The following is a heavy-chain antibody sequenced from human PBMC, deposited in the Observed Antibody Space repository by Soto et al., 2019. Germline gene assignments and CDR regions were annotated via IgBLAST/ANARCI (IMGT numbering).Heavy chain of an antibody. CDR1: GFIFNNYA. CDR3: GRGPLLYDSDWYPNWFGL. V-gene: IGHV3-23*01. Sequence: EAQLLESGGGLVQPGGSLRLSCSASGFIFNNYAMSWVRQAPGKGLEWVSGITGYGATTYYAKAAKGRFTISRDNSKNSLYLQMSTLTDEATAVYYFGRGPLLYDSDWYPNWFGLGGEGTLVTVSS. CDR2: ITGYGATT. D-gene: IGHD6-19*01. J-gene: IGHJ5*02.